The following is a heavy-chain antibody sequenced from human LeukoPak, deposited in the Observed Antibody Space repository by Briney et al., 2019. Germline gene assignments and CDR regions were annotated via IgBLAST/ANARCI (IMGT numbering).Heavy chain of an antibody. CDR2: ISAYNGNT. V-gene: IGHV1-18*01. CDR1: GYTFSSYG. D-gene: IGHD3-22*01. CDR3: ARGLSYYDSNGPPGY. Sequence: GASVKVSCKASGYTFSSYGISWVRQAPGQGLEWMGWISAYNGNTNYAQKVQGRVTMTTDTSTSTAYMELRSLRSDDTAVYYCARGLSYYDSNGPPGYWGQGTLVTVSS. J-gene: IGHJ4*02.